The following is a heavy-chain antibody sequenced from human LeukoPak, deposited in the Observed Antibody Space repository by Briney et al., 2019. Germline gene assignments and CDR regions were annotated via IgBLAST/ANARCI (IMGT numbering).Heavy chain of an antibody. CDR1: GYTFTSYY. V-gene: IGHV1-46*01. J-gene: IGHJ5*02. D-gene: IGHD6-25*01. CDR2: IDPSGGST. CDR3: ARVPSGGNKFDP. Sequence: ASVKVSCKASGYTFTSYYMHWVRQAPGQGLEWMGIIDPSGGSTSYAQKFQGRVTMTRNTSISTAYMELSSLRSEDTAVYYCARVPSGGNKFDPWGQGTLVTVSS.